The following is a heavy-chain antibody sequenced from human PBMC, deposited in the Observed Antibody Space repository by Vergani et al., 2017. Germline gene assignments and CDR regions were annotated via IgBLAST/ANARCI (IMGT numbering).Heavy chain of an antibody. CDR3: ARGPNPYFDY. Sequence: QVQLQESGPGLVKPSETLSLTCTVSGGSISSYYWSWIRHPPGKGLEWIGYIYYSGSTNYNPSLQSRVTISVDTSKNQFSLKLISVTAADTAVYYCARGPNPYFDYGGQGTLVTVSS. CDR2: IYYSGST. J-gene: IGHJ4*02. CDR1: GGSISSYY. V-gene: IGHV4-59*01. D-gene: IGHD1-14*01.